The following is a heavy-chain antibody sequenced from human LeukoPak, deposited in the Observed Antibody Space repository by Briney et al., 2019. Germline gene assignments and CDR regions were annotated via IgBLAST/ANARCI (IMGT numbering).Heavy chain of an antibody. CDR3: ARTDYGDYPDYYYYGMDV. V-gene: IGHV1-69*13. CDR2: TIPIFGTA. J-gene: IGHJ6*02. Sequence: SVKVSCKASGYTFTGYYMHWVRQAPGQGLEWMGGTIPIFGTANYAQKFQGRVTITADESTSTAYMELSSLRSEDTAVYYCARTDYGDYPDYYYYGMDVWGQGTTVTVSS. D-gene: IGHD4-17*01. CDR1: GYTFTGYY.